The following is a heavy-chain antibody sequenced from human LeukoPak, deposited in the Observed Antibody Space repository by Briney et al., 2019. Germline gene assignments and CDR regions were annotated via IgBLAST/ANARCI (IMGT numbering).Heavy chain of an antibody. CDR1: GYTFTSYY. CDR3: ARARYSGSYDDAFDI. Sequence: ASVKVSCEASGYTFTSYYMHWVRQAPGQGLEWMGIINPSGGSTSYAQKFQGRVTMTRDTSTSTVYMELSSLRSEDTAVYYCARARYSGSYDDAFDIWGQGTMVTVSS. J-gene: IGHJ3*02. V-gene: IGHV1-46*01. CDR2: INPSGGST. D-gene: IGHD1-26*01.